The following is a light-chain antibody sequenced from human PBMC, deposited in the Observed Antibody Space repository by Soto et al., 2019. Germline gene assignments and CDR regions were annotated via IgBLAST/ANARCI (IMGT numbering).Light chain of an antibody. CDR1: QIISSN. CDR2: GAS. CDR3: QQYNNWPQFT. Sequence: DIVLTQSPATLSVSLGERVSLSCRASQIISSNLAWYQQKPGQIPRLLVYGASARAAGIPARFSGSGSGTEFTLTISSLQSEDFAVYYCQQYNNWPQFTFGPGTKVDV. J-gene: IGKJ3*01. V-gene: IGKV3-15*01.